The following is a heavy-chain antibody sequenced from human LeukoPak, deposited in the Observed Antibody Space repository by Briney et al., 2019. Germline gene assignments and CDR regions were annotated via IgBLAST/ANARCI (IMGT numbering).Heavy chain of an antibody. CDR3: ARQAYGGAAFDI. J-gene: IGHJ3*02. CDR1: GGSISSTGYY. CDR2: LYYSGST. D-gene: IGHD4-23*01. Sequence: PSETLSLTCTVSGGSISSTGYYWGWIRQPPGKGLEWIGTLYYSGSTYYTPSLKSRVTISVDTSKNQFSLKLSSVTAADTAVYYCARQAYGGAAFDIWGQGTMVTVSS. V-gene: IGHV4-39*01.